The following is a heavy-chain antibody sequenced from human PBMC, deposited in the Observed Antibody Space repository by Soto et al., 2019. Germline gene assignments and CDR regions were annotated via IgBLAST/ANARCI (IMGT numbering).Heavy chain of an antibody. CDR2: IIPIFGTV. V-gene: IGHV1-69*13. Sequence: SVKVSCKASGGTFSSYTISWVRQAPGQGLEWMGGIIPIFGTVNYAQRFQGRVTITADESTNTAYMELSSLRSEDTAVYYCARDKNDSVSYSNPYYHYGMDVWGQGTTVTVSS. D-gene: IGHD3-10*01. J-gene: IGHJ6*02. CDR3: ARDKNDSVSYSNPYYHYGMDV. CDR1: GGTFSSYT.